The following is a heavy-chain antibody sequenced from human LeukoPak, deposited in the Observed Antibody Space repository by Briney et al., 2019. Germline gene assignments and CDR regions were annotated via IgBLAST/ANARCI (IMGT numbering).Heavy chain of an antibody. CDR1: GFTFSSYS. J-gene: IGHJ3*02. CDR2: ISGSGGST. V-gene: IGHV3-23*01. D-gene: IGHD6-13*01. Sequence: SGGSLRLSCAASGFTFSSYSMHWVRQAPGKGLEWVSAISGSGGSTYYADSVKGRFTISRDNSKNTLYLQMNSLRAEDTAVYYCAKDTAAAGSSDAFDIWGQGTMVTVSS. CDR3: AKDTAAAGSSDAFDI.